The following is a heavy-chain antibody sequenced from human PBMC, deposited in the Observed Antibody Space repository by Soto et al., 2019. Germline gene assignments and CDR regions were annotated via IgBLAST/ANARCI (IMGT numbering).Heavy chain of an antibody. CDR1: DGSFSVYY. V-gene: IGHV4-34*01. Sequence: SETLSVTCAIYDGSFSVYYWSWISQSPGEGLEWIGEINHIGSTNYNPSLKSRVTMSVDASKTQFSLKLNSVTAADTAVYYCARNSTRRGAWDFWGQGTTVTVSS. D-gene: IGHD4-4*01. CDR3: ARNSTRRGAWDF. CDR2: INHIGST. J-gene: IGHJ6*02.